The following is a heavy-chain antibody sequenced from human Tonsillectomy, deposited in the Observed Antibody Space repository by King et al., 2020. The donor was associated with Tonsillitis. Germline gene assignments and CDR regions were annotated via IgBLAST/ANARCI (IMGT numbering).Heavy chain of an antibody. CDR2: ISYDGSNK. Sequence: VQLVESGGGVVQPGRSLRLSCAASGFTFSSYGMHWVRQAPGKGLEWVAVISYDGSNKYYADSVKGRFTISRDNSKNTLYLQMNSLRAEDTAVYYCAKDRHGLQQLVLYYYYGMDVWGQGTTVTVSS. CDR1: GFTFSSYG. V-gene: IGHV3-30*18. CDR3: AKDRHGLQQLVLYYYYGMDV. J-gene: IGHJ6*02. D-gene: IGHD6-13*01.